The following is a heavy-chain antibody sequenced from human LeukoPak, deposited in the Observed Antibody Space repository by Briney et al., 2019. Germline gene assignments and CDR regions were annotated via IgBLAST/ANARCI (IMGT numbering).Heavy chain of an antibody. CDR3: ARLDSGTYSPIDY. CDR1: RGSISSSSYY. V-gene: IGHV4-39*01. CDR2: IYYSGST. D-gene: IGHD3-10*01. J-gene: IGHJ4*02. Sequence: PSETLSLTCTVSRGSISSSSYYWGWIRQPPGKGLAWIGSIYYSGSTYYNPSLQSRVTISVDTSKNQLSLKLSSVTAADTAVYYCARLDSGTYSPIDYWGQGTLVTVSS.